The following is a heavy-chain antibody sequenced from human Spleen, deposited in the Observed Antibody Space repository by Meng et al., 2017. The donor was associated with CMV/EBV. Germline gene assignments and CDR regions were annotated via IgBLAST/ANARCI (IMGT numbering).Heavy chain of an antibody. CDR3: TRDDIMTTAFDY. V-gene: IGHV1-2*02. CDR1: GYTFTDYY. D-gene: IGHD5-12*01. Sequence: SCKPSGYTFTDYYLHWVRQAPGQGLDWMGWINPNSGGTKSAQKFQGRVTMTWDTSISTAYMELSRLRSDDTAVYYCTRDDIMTTAFDYWGQGSLVTVSS. J-gene: IGHJ4*02. CDR2: INPNSGGT.